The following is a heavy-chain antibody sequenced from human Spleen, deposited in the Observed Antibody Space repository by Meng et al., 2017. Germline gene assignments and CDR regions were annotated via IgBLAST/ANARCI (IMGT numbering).Heavy chain of an antibody. D-gene: IGHD6-19*01. Sequence: LSLTCAGSGFDFNSYGMNWVRQAPGKGLEWVSSISSNSDSNYIHYADSVKGRFTISRDNAWNSLYLQMNNLRATDTAVYYCARAEAGTAFDLWGQGTLVTVSS. CDR3: ARAEAGTAFDL. CDR1: GFDFNSYG. CDR2: ISSNSDSNYI. J-gene: IGHJ4*02. V-gene: IGHV3-21*01.